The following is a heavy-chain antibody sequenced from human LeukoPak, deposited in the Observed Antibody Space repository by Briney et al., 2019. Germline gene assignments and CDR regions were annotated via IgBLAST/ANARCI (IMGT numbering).Heavy chain of an antibody. Sequence: GESLKISCQVSGYIFTNYWIGWVRQMPGKGLESMGIIYPADSDTTYSPSFQGQVTISADKSISTVYLQWSSLKASDTAMYYCARQSRDGSKARGYYFDYWGQGTLVTVSS. J-gene: IGHJ4*02. CDR3: ARQSRDGSKARGYYFDY. D-gene: IGHD3-10*01. V-gene: IGHV5-51*01. CDR1: GYIFTNYW. CDR2: IYPADSDT.